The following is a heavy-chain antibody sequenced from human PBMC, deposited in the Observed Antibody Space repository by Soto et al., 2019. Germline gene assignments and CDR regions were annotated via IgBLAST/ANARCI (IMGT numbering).Heavy chain of an antibody. CDR3: ARGRGGGVTMIVVSNFDY. CDR1: GGSISSGGYS. Sequence: SETLSLTCAVSGGSISSGGYSWSWIRQPPGKGLEWIGYIYHSGSTYYNPSLKSRVTISVDRSKNQFSLKLSSVTAADTAVYYCARGRGGGVTMIVVSNFDYCGQGTLVTVSS. V-gene: IGHV4-30-2*01. J-gene: IGHJ4*02. D-gene: IGHD3-22*01. CDR2: IYHSGST.